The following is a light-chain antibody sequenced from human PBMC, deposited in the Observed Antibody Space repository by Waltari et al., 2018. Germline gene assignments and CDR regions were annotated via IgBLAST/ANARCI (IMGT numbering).Light chain of an antibody. CDR2: AAS. CDR3: QQTFTIPWT. CDR1: QSISNY. Sequence: DIQMTQSPSSLSASVGDRVTITCRASQSISNYLNWYQQKVGKVPKLLTYAASILESGVPSRFSGSGSGTDFTLTISSLQPEDFATYYCQQTFTIPWTFGQGTKVEIK. V-gene: IGKV1-39*01. J-gene: IGKJ1*01.